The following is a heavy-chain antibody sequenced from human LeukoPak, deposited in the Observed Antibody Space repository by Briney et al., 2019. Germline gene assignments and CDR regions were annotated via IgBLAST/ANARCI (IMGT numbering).Heavy chain of an antibody. CDR2: INPSSGGT. J-gene: IGHJ4*02. CDR3: ARVGIVATLDY. Sequence: ASVTVSCKASGYTFTGYYMHWVRQAPGQGLGRMGWINPSSGGTNYAQKFQGRVTMTRDTSISRAYMELSRLRSDDTAVYYCARVGIVATLDYWGQGTLVTVSS. V-gene: IGHV1-2*02. CDR1: GYTFTGYY. D-gene: IGHD5-12*01.